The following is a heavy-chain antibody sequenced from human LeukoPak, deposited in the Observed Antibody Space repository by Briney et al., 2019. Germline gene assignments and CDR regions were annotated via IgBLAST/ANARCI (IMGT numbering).Heavy chain of an antibody. CDR2: IHQEGRTK. J-gene: IGHJ4*02. Sequence: GESLRLSCAASGFTFNTFWMTWLRQAPGEGREGVANIHQEGRTKYYADSVKGRFTISRDNANNALNLQINSLRGEDTALYYCARGDGTSSGLYFHYWGQGTLVTVSS. D-gene: IGHD6-6*01. CDR3: ARGDGTSSGLYFHY. V-gene: IGHV3-7*01. CDR1: GFTFNTFW.